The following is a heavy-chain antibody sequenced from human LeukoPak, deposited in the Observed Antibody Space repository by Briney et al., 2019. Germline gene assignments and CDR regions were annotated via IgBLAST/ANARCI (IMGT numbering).Heavy chain of an antibody. Sequence: GGSLRLSCAGSGFTYWMHGMTWVRQAPGKGLEWVSSIGGVGATIYYADSVRGRFTIARDNSRNTLYLQMNSLRADDTALYYCAKVLNYYRPVDAFDIWGQGTMVTVSS. CDR3: AKVLNYYRPVDAFDI. V-gene: IGHV3-23*01. J-gene: IGHJ3*02. CDR1: GFTYWMHG. D-gene: IGHD3-10*01. CDR2: IGGVGATI.